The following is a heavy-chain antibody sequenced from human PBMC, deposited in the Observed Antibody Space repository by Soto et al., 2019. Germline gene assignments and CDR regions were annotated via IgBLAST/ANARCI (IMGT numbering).Heavy chain of an antibody. CDR1: GYTFTSYD. D-gene: IGHD2-2*01. V-gene: IGHV1-8*01. CDR3: ALERAIVVIPAADYIFYGMDV. CDR2: MNPNSGNT. J-gene: IGHJ6*02. Sequence: QVQLVQSGAELKKPGASVTVSCKASGYTFTSYDINWVRQATGQGLEWMGWMNPNSGNTVYAQKFQGRVTMTRNTHTSTANMEVSSLRSEDTAVYYCALERAIVVIPAADYIFYGMDVWGHGTTVTVSS.